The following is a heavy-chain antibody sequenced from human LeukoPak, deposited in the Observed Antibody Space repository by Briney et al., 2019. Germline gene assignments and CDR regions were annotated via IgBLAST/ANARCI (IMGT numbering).Heavy chain of an antibody. CDR3: ATSRTFDY. CDR2: INSDGSST. CDR1: GFTLSSYL. J-gene: IGHJ4*02. V-gene: IGHV3-74*01. Sequence: PGGSLRLSCAASGFTLSSYLMHWVRQAPGKGLVWVPLINSDGSSTSYAESVKGRFTISRDNAKNTVYLQMNSLRAEDTAVYYCATSRTFDYWGQGTLVTVSS.